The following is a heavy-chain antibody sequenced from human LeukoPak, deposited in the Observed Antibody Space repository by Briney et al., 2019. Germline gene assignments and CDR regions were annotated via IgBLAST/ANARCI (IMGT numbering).Heavy chain of an antibody. CDR3: ARDDRSGYYHKVP. CDR1: GFTFSSYS. CDR2: ISSSSSYI. D-gene: IGHD3-22*01. J-gene: IGHJ5*02. Sequence: GGSLRLSCAASGFTFSSYSMTWVRQAPGKGLEWVSSISSSSSYIYYADSVKGRFTISRDNAKNSLYLQMNSLRDEDTAVYYCARDDRSGYYHKVPWGQGTLVTVSS. V-gene: IGHV3-21*01.